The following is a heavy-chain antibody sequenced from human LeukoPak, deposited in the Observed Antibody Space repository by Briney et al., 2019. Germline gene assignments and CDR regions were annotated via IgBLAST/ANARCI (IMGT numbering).Heavy chain of an antibody. CDR2: FHHSGST. CDR3: ARDGGTGYFDY. V-gene: IGHV4-4*08. CDR1: GDSMSSYF. J-gene: IGHJ4*02. D-gene: IGHD3-16*01. Sequence: PSETLSLTCTVSGDSMSSYFWSWLRQPPGKGLEWIGYFHHSGSTNYRPSLKSPVTISVDTSKNQFSLKLSSVTAADTAVYYCARDGGTGYFDYWGQGTLVTVSS.